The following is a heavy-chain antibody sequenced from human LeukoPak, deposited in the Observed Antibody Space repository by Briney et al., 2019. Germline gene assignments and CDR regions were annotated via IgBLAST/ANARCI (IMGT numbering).Heavy chain of an antibody. D-gene: IGHD3-3*01. Sequence: GGSLRFSCAASGFTFSSYSMNWVRQAPGKGLEWVAVISYDGSNKYYADSVKGRFTISRDNSKNTLYLQMNSLRAEDTAVYYCAKRLGYYDFWSGPFDYWGQGTLVTVSS. CDR2: ISYDGSNK. J-gene: IGHJ4*02. CDR3: AKRLGYYDFWSGPFDY. V-gene: IGHV3-30*18. CDR1: GFTFSSYS.